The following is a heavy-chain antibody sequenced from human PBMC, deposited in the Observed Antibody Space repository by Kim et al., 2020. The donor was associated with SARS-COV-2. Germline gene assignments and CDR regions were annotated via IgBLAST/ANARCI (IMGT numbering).Heavy chain of an antibody. CDR1: GFTFDDYA. V-gene: IGHV3-43*02. CDR3: AKDRGYGSGGSYYFDY. CDR2: ISGDGGST. Sequence: GGSLRLSCAASGFTFDDYAMHWVRQAPGKGLEWVSLISGDGGSTYYADSVKGRFTISRDNSKNSLYLQMNSLRTEDTALYYCAKDRGYGSGGSYYFDYWGQGTLVNVSS. D-gene: IGHD3-10*01. J-gene: IGHJ4*02.